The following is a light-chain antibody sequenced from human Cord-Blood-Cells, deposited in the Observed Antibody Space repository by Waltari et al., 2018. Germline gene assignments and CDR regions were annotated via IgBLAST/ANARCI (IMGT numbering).Light chain of an antibody. CDR3: QQSYSTPYT. CDR1: QSISSY. J-gene: IGKJ2*01. Sequence: DIQMTQSPSSLSASVGDRVTITCRASQSISSYLNWYQQKPGKAPKLLIYAASSLQSGVPSRFNGSGSGTDFTLTISSLQPEDFATYYCQQSYSTPYTFGQVTKLEIK. CDR2: AAS. V-gene: IGKV1-39*01.